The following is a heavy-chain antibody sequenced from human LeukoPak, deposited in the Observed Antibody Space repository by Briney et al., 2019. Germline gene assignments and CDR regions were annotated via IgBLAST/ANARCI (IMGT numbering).Heavy chain of an antibody. CDR1: GFTFSSYW. CDR3: ATSGGYYQFDY. CDR2: IKQDGSEK. Sequence: GGSLRLSCAASGFTFSSYWMSWVRQAPGKGLEWVANIKQDGSEKYYVDSVKGRFTISRDNAKNSLYLQMNSLRAEDTAVYYCATSGGYYQFDYWGQGTLVTVSS. V-gene: IGHV3-7*01. D-gene: IGHD1-26*01. J-gene: IGHJ4*02.